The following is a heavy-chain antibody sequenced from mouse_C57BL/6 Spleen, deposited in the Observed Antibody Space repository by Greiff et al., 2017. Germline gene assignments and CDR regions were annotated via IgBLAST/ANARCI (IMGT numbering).Heavy chain of an antibody. D-gene: IGHD2-4*01. CDR2: ISSGSSTI. CDR1: GFTFSDYG. V-gene: IGHV5-17*01. CDR3: AKKVYYDYDGWYFDV. J-gene: IGHJ1*03. Sequence: EVQGVESGGGLVKPGGSLKLSCAASGFTFSDYGMHWVRQAPEKGLEWVAYISSGSSTIYYADTVKGRFTISRDNAKNTLFLQMTSLRSEDPAMYYCAKKVYYDYDGWYFDVWGTGTTVTVSS.